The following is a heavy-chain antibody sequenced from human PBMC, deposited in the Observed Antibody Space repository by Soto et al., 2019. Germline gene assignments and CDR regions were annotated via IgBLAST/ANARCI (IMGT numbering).Heavy chain of an antibody. Sequence: EVQLLESGGGLVQPGGSLRLSCAASGFTFSSYAMRWVRQAPGKGLEWVSAISGSGGSTYYADSVKGRFTISRDNSKNRLYLQMNSLRAEDTDVYYCGRRGSGGYYDCWGQGMVVTVSS. D-gene: IGHD6-19*01. CDR2: ISGSGGST. CDR1: GFTFSSYA. J-gene: IGHJ4*02. CDR3: GRRGSGGYYDC. V-gene: IGHV3-23*01.